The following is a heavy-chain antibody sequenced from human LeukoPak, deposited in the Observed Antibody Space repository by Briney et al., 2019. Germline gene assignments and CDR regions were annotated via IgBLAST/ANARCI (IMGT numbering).Heavy chain of an antibody. D-gene: IGHD3-10*01. V-gene: IGHV1-18*01. Sequence: ASVKVSYKASGYTFTSYGISWVRQAPGQGLEWMGWISAYNGNTNYAQKFQGRVTITADKSTSTAYMELSSLRSEDTAVYYCARGDRGSPAFDIWGQGTMVTVSS. CDR1: GYTFTSYG. J-gene: IGHJ3*02. CDR3: ARGDRGSPAFDI. CDR2: ISAYNGNT.